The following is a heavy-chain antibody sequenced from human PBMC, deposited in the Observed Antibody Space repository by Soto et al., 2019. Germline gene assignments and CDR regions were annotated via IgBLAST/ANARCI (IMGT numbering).Heavy chain of an antibody. Sequence: QVQLVESGGGVVQPGRSLRLSCPASGFTFSSHSIQWVRQAPGKGLEWVAVIPYDGSIKYYADSVKGRFTISRDNSKNTAYLQMNSLRAEDTAVFYCAREWSTSGDLDYWGQGTLVIVSS. J-gene: IGHJ4*02. D-gene: IGHD3-10*01. V-gene: IGHV3-30-3*01. CDR2: IPYDGSIK. CDR1: GFTFSSHS. CDR3: AREWSTSGDLDY.